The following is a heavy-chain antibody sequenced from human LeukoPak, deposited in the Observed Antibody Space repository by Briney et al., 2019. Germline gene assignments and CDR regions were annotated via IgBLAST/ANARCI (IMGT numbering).Heavy chain of an antibody. CDR3: ARDSPSVAGTKDY. V-gene: IGHV4-39*07. CDR1: GGSISSSSYY. D-gene: IGHD6-19*01. Sequence: PSETLSLTCTVSGGSISSSSYYWGWIRQPPGKGLEWIGSIYYSGSTYYNPSLKSRVTISVDTSKNQFSLKLSSVTAADTAVYYCARDSPSVAGTKDYWGQGTLVTVSS. CDR2: IYYSGST. J-gene: IGHJ4*02.